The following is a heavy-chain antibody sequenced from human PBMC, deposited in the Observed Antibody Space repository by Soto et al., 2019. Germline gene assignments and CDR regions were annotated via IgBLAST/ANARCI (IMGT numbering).Heavy chain of an antibody. Sequence: GGSLRLSCAASGFTFSSYGMHWVRQAPGKGLEWVAVISYDGSNKYYADSVKGRFTISRDNSKNTLYLQMNSLRAEDTAVYYCAKDRIPGYSYGTTIDYWGQGTLVTVSS. CDR2: ISYDGSNK. V-gene: IGHV3-30*18. D-gene: IGHD5-18*01. CDR3: AKDRIPGYSYGTTIDY. CDR1: GFTFSSYG. J-gene: IGHJ4*02.